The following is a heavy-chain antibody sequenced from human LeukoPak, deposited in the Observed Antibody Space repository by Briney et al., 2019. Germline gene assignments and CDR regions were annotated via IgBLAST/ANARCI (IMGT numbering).Heavy chain of an antibody. Sequence: EASVKVSCKASGGTFSSYAISWVRQAPGQGLEWMGGVIPIFGTANYAQKFQGRVTITTDESTSTAYMELSSLRSEDTAVYYCARGPSQLEASKFDYWGQGTLVTVSS. CDR1: GGTFSSYA. V-gene: IGHV1-69*05. D-gene: IGHD6-6*01. J-gene: IGHJ4*02. CDR2: VIPIFGTA. CDR3: ARGPSQLEASKFDY.